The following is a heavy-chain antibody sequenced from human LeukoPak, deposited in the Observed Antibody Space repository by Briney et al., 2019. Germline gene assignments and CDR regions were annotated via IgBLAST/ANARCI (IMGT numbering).Heavy chain of an antibody. CDR2: IIPIFGTA. CDR1: GGTFSSYA. Sequence: SVKVSCKASGGTFSSYAISWVRQAPGQGLEWMGGIIPIFGTANYAQKFQGRVTITADESTSTAYMELSSLRSEDTAVYYCARVLYYYDSSGPYESYWGQGTLVTVSS. D-gene: IGHD3-22*01. V-gene: IGHV1-69*13. J-gene: IGHJ4*02. CDR3: ARVLYYYDSSGPYESY.